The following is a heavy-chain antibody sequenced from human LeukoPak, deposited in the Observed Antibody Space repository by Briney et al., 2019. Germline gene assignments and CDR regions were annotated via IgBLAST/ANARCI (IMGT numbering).Heavy chain of an antibody. V-gene: IGHV3-64*04. CDR1: GFTSITYV. Sequence: GGSLRLSCSVSGFTSITYVMHWVRHAPGKGLEYVSAISSNGDNTYYADSVKGRFTISKHNAKNSLYLQMNSLRAEDTAVYYCARDLGGNDYWGQGTLVTVSS. CDR2: ISSNGDNT. D-gene: IGHD1-26*01. CDR3: ARDLGGNDY. J-gene: IGHJ4*02.